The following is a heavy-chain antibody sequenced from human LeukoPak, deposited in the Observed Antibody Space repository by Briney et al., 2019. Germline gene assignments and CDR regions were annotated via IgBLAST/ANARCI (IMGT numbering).Heavy chain of an antibody. V-gene: IGHV4-59*01. CDR2: ISYSGST. CDR1: VGSISNYY. J-gene: IGHJ5*02. D-gene: IGHD5-12*01. Sequence: SETLSLTCTVSVGSISNYYWSWIRQPPGKGLEWLWYISYSGSTNYNPSLKSRGTISVDTSKNQFSLNLSAVAAAGTSVYHCAGSGYKRGDWFDPWGQGTLVTVSS. CDR3: AGSGYKRGDWFDP.